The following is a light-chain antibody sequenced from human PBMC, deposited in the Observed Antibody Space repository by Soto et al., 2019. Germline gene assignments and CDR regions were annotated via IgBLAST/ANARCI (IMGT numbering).Light chain of an antibody. J-gene: IGLJ1*01. CDR2: EVS. Sequence: QSALTQPPSASGSPGQSVTISCTGTSSDVGGYNYVSWYQQHPGKAPKLMIYEVSKRPSGVPDRFSGSKSGNTASLTVSGLQAEDEADYYCSSYAGSNNLVFGTGTKVTVL. CDR3: SSYAGSNNLV. V-gene: IGLV2-8*01. CDR1: SSDVGGYNY.